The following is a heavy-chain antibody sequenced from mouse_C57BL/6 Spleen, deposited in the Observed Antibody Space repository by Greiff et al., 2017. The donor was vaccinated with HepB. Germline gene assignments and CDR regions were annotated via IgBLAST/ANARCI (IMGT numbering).Heavy chain of an antibody. CDR1: GFTFSDYG. J-gene: IGHJ1*03. D-gene: IGHD3-1*01. CDR2: ISSGSSTL. V-gene: IGHV5-17*01. Sequence: EVMLVESGGGLVKPGGSLKLSCAASGFTFSDYGMHWVRQAPEKGLEWVAYISSGSSTLYYADTVKGRFTISRDNAKNTLFLQMPSLRSEDTAMYYCARTGSAYWYFDVWGTGTTVTVSS. CDR3: ARTGSAYWYFDV.